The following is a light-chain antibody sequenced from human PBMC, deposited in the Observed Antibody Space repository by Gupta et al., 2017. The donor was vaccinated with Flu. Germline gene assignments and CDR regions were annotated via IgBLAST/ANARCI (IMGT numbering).Light chain of an antibody. Sequence: DIQMTQSPSSLSASVGDRVTVTCRASQYISTYLNWYQQKPGRAPKLLMYAASSLQSGVPSRFSGSGSGTDFTLTISNLQPEDFATYYCQQTYSTPPHTFGQGTKVEIK. J-gene: IGKJ2*01. CDR1: QYISTY. CDR2: AAS. V-gene: IGKV1-39*01. CDR3: QQTYSTPPHT.